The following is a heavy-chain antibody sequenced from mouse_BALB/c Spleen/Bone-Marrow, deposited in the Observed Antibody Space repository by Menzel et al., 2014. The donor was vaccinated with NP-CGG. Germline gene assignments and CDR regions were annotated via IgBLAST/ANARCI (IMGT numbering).Heavy chain of an antibody. J-gene: IGHJ4*01. CDR2: FYPGSFHM. CDR3: ARHEERGIYSDHLYAMDY. V-gene: IGHV1-62-2*01. CDR1: GYTFTDYI. D-gene: IGHD2-4*01. Sequence: LVESGAGLVKPGASVKLSCKASGYTFTDYIIHWVKQRSGQGLEWIGWFYPGSFHMKYNEKFKDRATLTADKSSSTVYMELNRLTSEDSAVYFCARHEERGIYSDHLYAMDYWGQGTSVTVSS.